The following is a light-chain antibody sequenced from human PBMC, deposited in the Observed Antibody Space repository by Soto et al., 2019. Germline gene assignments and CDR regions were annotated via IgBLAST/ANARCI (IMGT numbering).Light chain of an antibody. CDR1: QSVSSY. CDR2: DAS. Sequence: EIVLTQSPATLSLSPGEGATLSCRASQSVSSYLAWYQQKPGQAPTLLIYDASSRATGIPARFSGSGSGTDFTLTISSLEPEDFAVYYCQQRSNWPWTFGQGTKVDI. CDR3: QQRSNWPWT. J-gene: IGKJ1*01. V-gene: IGKV3-11*01.